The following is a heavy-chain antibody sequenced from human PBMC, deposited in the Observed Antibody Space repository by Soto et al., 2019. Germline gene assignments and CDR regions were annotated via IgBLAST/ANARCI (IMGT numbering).Heavy chain of an antibody. Sequence: GSLRLSCAASGFTFSSYAMSWVRQAPGKGLEWVSGFSGSGGSTYYADSVKGRFTISRDNSKNTLYLQMNSLRAEDTAVYYCAKDSLGGGLHLGPQNYYGLDVWGLGTTVTVSS. J-gene: IGHJ6*02. CDR2: FSGSGGST. V-gene: IGHV3-23*01. CDR1: GFTFSSYA. CDR3: AKDSLGGGLHLGPQNYYGLDV. D-gene: IGHD3-16*01.